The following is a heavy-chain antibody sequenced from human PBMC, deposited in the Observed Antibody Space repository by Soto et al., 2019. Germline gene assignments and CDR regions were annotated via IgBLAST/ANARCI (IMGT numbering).Heavy chain of an antibody. Sequence: GGSLRLSCVASGFTFSSYALNWVRQAPGRGLEWVSAISGSGGTTYYADSVKGRFTISRDNSKNTLFLQMNSLRAEDAAVYYCAKDYYAFWSGPSGPGGIWGQGTLVTVSS. CDR3: AKDYYAFWSGPSGPGGI. CDR2: ISGSGGTT. J-gene: IGHJ4*02. V-gene: IGHV3-23*01. CDR1: GFTFSSYA. D-gene: IGHD3-3*01.